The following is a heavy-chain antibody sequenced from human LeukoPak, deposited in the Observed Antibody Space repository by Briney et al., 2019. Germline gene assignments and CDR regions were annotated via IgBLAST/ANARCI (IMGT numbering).Heavy chain of an antibody. V-gene: IGHV3-30*03. J-gene: IGHJ6*02. CDR3: AREVRYFDWVDYYYGMDV. D-gene: IGHD3-9*01. Sequence: GGPLRLSCAASGFTFSSYGMHWVRQAPGKGLEWVAVISYDGSNKYYADSVKGRFTISRDNSKNTLYLQMNSLRAEDTAVYYCAREVRYFDWVDYYYGMDVWGQGTTVTVSS. CDR1: GFTFSSYG. CDR2: ISYDGSNK.